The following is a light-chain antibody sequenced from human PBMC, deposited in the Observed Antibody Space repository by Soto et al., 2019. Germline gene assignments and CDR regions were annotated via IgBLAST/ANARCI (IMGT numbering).Light chain of an antibody. CDR1: QDISRW. CDR3: QQANSFPRT. CDR2: AAS. J-gene: IGKJ2*01. V-gene: IGKV1-12*01. Sequence: DLPVTQSPSSVSASVGDRVTITCRASQDISRWLAWYQQKPGKAPKLLIYAASSLQSGVPSRFSGSGSGTDFTLTISNLQPEDSATYYCQQANSFPRTFGQRTKLEIK.